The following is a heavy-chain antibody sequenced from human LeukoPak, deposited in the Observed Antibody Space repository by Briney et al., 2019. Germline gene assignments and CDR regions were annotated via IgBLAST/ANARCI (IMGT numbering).Heavy chain of an antibody. D-gene: IGHD2-15*01. CDR3: ARGRSLDIVVVVAATTPGPIYYFDY. Sequence: SETLSLTCTVSGGSMSSSSYYWGWIRQPPGKGLEWIGSIYYSGSTYYNPSLKSRVTISVDTSKNQFSLKLSSVTAADTAVYYCARGRSLDIVVVVAATTPGPIYYFDYWGQGTLVTVSS. V-gene: IGHV4-39*07. J-gene: IGHJ4*02. CDR2: IYYSGST. CDR1: GGSMSSSSYY.